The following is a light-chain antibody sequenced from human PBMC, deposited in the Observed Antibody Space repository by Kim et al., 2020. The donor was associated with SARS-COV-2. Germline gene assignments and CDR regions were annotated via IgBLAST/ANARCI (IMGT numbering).Light chain of an antibody. CDR1: SLRSYY. Sequence: SSELTQDPAVSVALGQTVRITCQGDSLRSYYATWYQQKPGQAPILVIYGKNNRPSGIPDRFSGSSSGNTASLTITGAQAEDEADYYCNSRDTSDNVVFGGGTSLTVL. CDR2: GKN. CDR3: NSRDTSDNVV. V-gene: IGLV3-19*01. J-gene: IGLJ2*01.